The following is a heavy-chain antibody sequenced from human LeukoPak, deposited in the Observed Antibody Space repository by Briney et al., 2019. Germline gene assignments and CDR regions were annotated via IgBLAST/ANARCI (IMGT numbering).Heavy chain of an antibody. D-gene: IGHD3-16*01. J-gene: IGHJ4*02. Sequence: GGSLRLSCAASGFTFSSYAMHWVCQAPGKGLEYVSAISSNGGSTYYANSVKGRFTISRDNSKNTLYLQMGSLRAEDMAVYYCARGWGSLDYWGQGTLVTVSS. CDR3: ARGWGSLDY. CDR2: ISSNGGST. V-gene: IGHV3-64*01. CDR1: GFTFSSYA.